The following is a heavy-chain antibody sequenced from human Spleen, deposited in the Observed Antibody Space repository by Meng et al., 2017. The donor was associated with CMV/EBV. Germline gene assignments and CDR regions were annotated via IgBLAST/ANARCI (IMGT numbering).Heavy chain of an antibody. CDR3: ARDLGIYGMDV. CDR2: IGTAADT. V-gene: IGHV3-13*01. Sequence: GGSLRLSCAASGFTFSSYAMHWVRQATGKGLEWVSAIGTAADTYYPDSVKGRFTISRENARNSLYLQMNSLRAGDTAVYYCARDLGIYGMDVWGQGTTVTVSS. J-gene: IGHJ6*02. CDR1: GFTFSSYA.